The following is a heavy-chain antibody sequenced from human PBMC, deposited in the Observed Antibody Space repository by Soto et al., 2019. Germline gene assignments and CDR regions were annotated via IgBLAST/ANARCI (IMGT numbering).Heavy chain of an antibody. Sequence: GGSLRLSCAASGFTFSSYSMNWVRQAPGKGLEWVSYISSSSSTIYYADSVKGRFTISRDNAKNSLYLQMNSLRAEDTAVYYCARGQIVVVVAAHSEYFQHWGQGTLVTVSS. CDR1: GFTFSSYS. V-gene: IGHV3-48*01. J-gene: IGHJ1*01. CDR2: ISSSSSTI. D-gene: IGHD2-15*01. CDR3: ARGQIVVVVAAHSEYFQH.